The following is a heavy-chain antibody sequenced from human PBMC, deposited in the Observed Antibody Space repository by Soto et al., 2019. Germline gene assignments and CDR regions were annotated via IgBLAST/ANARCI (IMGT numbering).Heavy chain of an antibody. D-gene: IGHD6-13*01. CDR2: IYYSGST. V-gene: IGHV4-31*03. CDR1: GGSISSGGYY. Sequence: QVQLQESGPGLVKPSQTLSLTCTVSGGSISSGGYYWSWIRQHPGKGLEWIGYIYYSGSTYYNPSLKSRVTISVDPSKNQFSLKLSSVTAADTAVYYCARDGQNSRSWEHYFDYWGQGTLVTVSS. J-gene: IGHJ4*02. CDR3: ARDGQNSRSWEHYFDY.